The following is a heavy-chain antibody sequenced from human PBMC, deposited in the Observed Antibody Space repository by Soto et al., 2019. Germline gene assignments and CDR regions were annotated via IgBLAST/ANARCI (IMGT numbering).Heavy chain of an antibody. J-gene: IGHJ4*02. CDR3: ARQGEMATSITYFDY. CDR1: GGSISSSSYY. CDR2: IYYSGST. Sequence: QLQLQESGPGLVKRSETLSLTCTVSGGSISSSSYYWGWIRQPPGKGLEWIGSIYYSGSTYYNPSLKSRVTISVDTSKNQFSLKLSSVTAADTAVYYCARQGEMATSITYFDYWGQGTLVTVSS. D-gene: IGHD5-12*01. V-gene: IGHV4-39*01.